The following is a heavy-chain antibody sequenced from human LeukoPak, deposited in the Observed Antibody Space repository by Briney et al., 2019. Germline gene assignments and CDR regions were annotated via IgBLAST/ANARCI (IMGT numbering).Heavy chain of an antibody. CDR3: ARFGYVAAVDV. Sequence: PGGSLRLSCAASGFSFSAYWMTWARQAPGTGLEWVANINPAGSETYYVDPVKGRFGISRDNAKNLVYLQMNSLRAEDTAVYHCARFGYVAAVDVWGQGTPVTVSS. J-gene: IGHJ4*02. D-gene: IGHD2-15*01. CDR1: GFSFSAYW. CDR2: INPAGSET. V-gene: IGHV3-7*01.